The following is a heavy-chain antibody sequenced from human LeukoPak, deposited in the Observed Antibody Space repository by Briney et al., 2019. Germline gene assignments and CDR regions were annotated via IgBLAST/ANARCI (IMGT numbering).Heavy chain of an antibody. V-gene: IGHV4-34*01. CDR2: INHSGST. CDR1: GGSFIGYY. CDR3: ARSSWMDV. J-gene: IGHJ6*02. Sequence: SETLSLTCAVYGGSFIGYYWSWIRQPPGKGLEWIGEINHSGSTNYNPSLKSRVTISVDTSKNQFSLKLSSVTAADTAVYYCARSSWMDVWGQGTTVTVSS.